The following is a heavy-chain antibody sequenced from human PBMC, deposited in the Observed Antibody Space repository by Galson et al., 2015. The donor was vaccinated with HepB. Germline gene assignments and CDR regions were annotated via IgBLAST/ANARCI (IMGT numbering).Heavy chain of an antibody. CDR3: AKERTVDSARVFDY. J-gene: IGHJ4*02. V-gene: IGHV3-30*18. Sequence: SLRISCATSGVTFRISGMHWVRQAPGKGLEWVAVISYDGSNKYYADSVKGRFTISRDNSKNTLDLQMNSLRAEDTAVYYCAKERTVDSARVFDYWGQGTLVTVS. CDR2: ISYDGSNK. D-gene: IGHD5-18*01. CDR1: GVTFRISG.